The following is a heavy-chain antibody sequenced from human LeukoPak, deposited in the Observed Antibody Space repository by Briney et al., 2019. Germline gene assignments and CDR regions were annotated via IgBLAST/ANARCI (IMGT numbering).Heavy chain of an antibody. Sequence: SETLSLTCAVSGGSISSGGYSWSWIRQPPGKGLEWIGYIYHSGSTYYNPSLKSRVTISVDRSKNQFSLKLSSVTAADTAVYYCARGPSISGWYYFDYWGQGTLVTVSS. CDR1: GGSISSGGYS. J-gene: IGHJ4*02. D-gene: IGHD6-19*01. CDR2: IYHSGST. V-gene: IGHV4-30-2*01. CDR3: ARGPSISGWYYFDY.